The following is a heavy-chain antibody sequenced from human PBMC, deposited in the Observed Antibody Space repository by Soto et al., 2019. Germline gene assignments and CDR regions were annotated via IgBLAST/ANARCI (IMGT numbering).Heavy chain of an antibody. V-gene: IGHV4-61*03. J-gene: IGHJ4*02. CDR2: ITDVGST. D-gene: IGHD6-25*01. CDR3: ARQRVLPAQYFFDY. Sequence: SETLSLTCTVSGGSVSSGSYFWTWIRQSPGKGLEWIGYITDVGSTNYNPSLKSRVTISADTTKNHFSLNLRSVTAADTAVYYCARQRVLPAQYFFDYWGQGIPVTVSS. CDR1: GGSVSSGSYF.